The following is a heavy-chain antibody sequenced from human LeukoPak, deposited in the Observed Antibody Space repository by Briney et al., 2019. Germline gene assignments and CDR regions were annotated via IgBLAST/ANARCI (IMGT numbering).Heavy chain of an antibody. Sequence: PGGPLRLSCAASGFTFSSYAMSWVRQAPGKGLEWVSAISGSGGSTYYADSVKGRFTISRDNSKNTLYLQMDSLRAEDTAVYYCAKGSGWYDNYWGQGTLVTVSS. V-gene: IGHV3-23*01. CDR1: GFTFSSYA. CDR3: AKGSGWYDNY. J-gene: IGHJ4*02. CDR2: ISGSGGST. D-gene: IGHD6-19*01.